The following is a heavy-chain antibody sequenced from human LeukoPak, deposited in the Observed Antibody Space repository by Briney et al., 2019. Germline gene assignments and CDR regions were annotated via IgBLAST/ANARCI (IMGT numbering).Heavy chain of an antibody. Sequence: PSETLSLTCTVSGGYLSSYYWSWLRQPAGRGLEWIGRIYPSGSTNYNPSLKSRVTMSVDTSRNQFSLKLNSVTAADTAVYYCARGLTGGRRLDNTAEVFHHWGQGTLVTVSS. CDR1: GGYLSSYY. CDR2: IYPSGST. D-gene: IGHD2-21*02. V-gene: IGHV4-4*07. J-gene: IGHJ1*01. CDR3: ARGLTGGRRLDNTAEVFHH.